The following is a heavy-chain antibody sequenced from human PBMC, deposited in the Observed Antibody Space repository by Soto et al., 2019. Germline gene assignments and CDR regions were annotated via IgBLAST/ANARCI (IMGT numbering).Heavy chain of an antibody. CDR1: GGSFSGYY. J-gene: IGHJ4*02. CDR3: ASTRQRGCRGVILL. V-gene: IGHV4-34*01. D-gene: IGHD3-10*01. Sequence: QVQLQQWGAGLLKPSETLSLTCAVYGGSFSGYYWSWIRQPPGKGLEWIGEINHSGSTNYNPSLKRRVTISVDTSKHQFSLKRSPVTAAATAVYYCASTRQRGCRGVILLWGQGTLVTVSS. CDR2: INHSGST.